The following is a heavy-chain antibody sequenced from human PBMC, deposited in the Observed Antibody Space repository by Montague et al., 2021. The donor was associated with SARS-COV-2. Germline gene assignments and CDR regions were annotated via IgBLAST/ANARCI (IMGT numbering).Heavy chain of an antibody. CDR3: VREGSGWFFDY. CDR2: ISYSGGIT. D-gene: IGHD2-15*01. CDR1: GFTFSSYE. V-gene: IGHV3-48*03. J-gene: IGHJ4*02. Sequence: SLRVSCAASGFTFSSYEMNLVRQASGKGLEWLSSISYSGGITNYADSVRGRFTISRDFAKNPLYLQMNSLRAEDTAVYYCVREGSGWFFDYWGQGALVTVSS.